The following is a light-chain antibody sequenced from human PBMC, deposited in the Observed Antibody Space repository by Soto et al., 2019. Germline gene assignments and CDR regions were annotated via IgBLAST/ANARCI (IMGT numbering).Light chain of an antibody. Sequence: QSALTQPPSASGSPGQSVTISCTGTSSDVVGYKFVSWYQQHPGKAPKLIIYEVSQRPSGVPDRFSASKSGDTASLTVSGLRAEDEADYYCSSYAGSNMGVFGSGTKLTVL. J-gene: IGLJ1*01. CDR1: SSDVVGYKF. CDR3: SSYAGSNMGV. CDR2: EVS. V-gene: IGLV2-8*01.